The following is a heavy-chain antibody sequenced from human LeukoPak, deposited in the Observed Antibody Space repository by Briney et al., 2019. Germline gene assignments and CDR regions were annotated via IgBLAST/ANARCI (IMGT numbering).Heavy chain of an antibody. D-gene: IGHD2-2*01. J-gene: IGHJ4*02. V-gene: IGHV4-30-4*08. Sequence: SETLSLTCTVSGGSISSGDCYWSWIRQPPGKGLEWIGYIYYCGSTYYNPSLTSRVTISVDTSKNQFSLKLSSVTAADTAVYYCARGASKVVPAALWGQGTLVTVSS. CDR1: GGSISSGDCY. CDR2: IYYCGST. CDR3: ARGASKVVPAAL.